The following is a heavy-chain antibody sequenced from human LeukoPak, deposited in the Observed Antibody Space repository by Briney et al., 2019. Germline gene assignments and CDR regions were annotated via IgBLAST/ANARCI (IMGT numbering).Heavy chain of an antibody. CDR3: APDSSSWGYFDY. J-gene: IGHJ4*02. V-gene: IGHV3-21*01. Sequence: NPGGSLRLSCAASGFTFSSYSMNWVRQAPGKGLEWVSSISSSSSYIYYADSVKGRFTISRDNAKKSLYLQMNSLRAEDTAVYYCAPDSSSWGYFDYWGQGTLVTVSS. D-gene: IGHD6-13*01. CDR2: ISSSSSYI. CDR1: GFTFSSYS.